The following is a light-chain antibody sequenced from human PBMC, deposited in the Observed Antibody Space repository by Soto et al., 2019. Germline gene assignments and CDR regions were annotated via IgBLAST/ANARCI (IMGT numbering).Light chain of an antibody. Sequence: EIVLTQSPATLSLSPGERATLSCRASQSISSYLAWYQHKPGQAPRLLIYDASNRATGIPARFSGSGSGTDFTLTISSLEPEDFAAYSCQQRSNWPPLYTFGQGTKLEIK. CDR2: DAS. CDR3: QQRSNWPPLYT. J-gene: IGKJ2*01. CDR1: QSISSY. V-gene: IGKV3-11*01.